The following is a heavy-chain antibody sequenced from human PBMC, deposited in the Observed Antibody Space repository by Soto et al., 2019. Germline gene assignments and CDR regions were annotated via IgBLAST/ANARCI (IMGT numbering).Heavy chain of an antibody. D-gene: IGHD1-26*01. V-gene: IGHV1-46*01. CDR1: GYTFTSYY. J-gene: IGHJ5*02. CDR3: ARDWAPAIVGATDWFDP. Sequence: ASVKVSCKASGYTFTSYYMHWVRQAPGQGLEWMGIINPSGGSTSYAQKFQGRVTMTRDTSTSTVYMELSSLRSEDTAVYYCARDWAPAIVGATDWFDPWGQGTLVTVSS. CDR2: INPSGGST.